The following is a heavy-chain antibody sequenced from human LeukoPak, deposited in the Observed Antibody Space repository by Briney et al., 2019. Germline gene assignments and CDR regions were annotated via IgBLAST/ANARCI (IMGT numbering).Heavy chain of an antibody. J-gene: IGHJ4*02. CDR1: GGTFSSYA. CDR2: IIPIFGTA. Sequence: GASVKVSCKASGGTFSSYAISWVRQAPGQGLEWMGGIIPIFGTANYAQKFQGRVTITADKSTSTAHMELSSLRSEDTAVYYCARGFPDGSGSYPQPFDYWGQGTLVTVSS. D-gene: IGHD3-10*01. V-gene: IGHV1-69*06. CDR3: ARGFPDGSGSYPQPFDY.